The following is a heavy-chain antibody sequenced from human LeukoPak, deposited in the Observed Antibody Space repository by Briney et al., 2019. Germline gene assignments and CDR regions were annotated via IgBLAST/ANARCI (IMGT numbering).Heavy chain of an antibody. V-gene: IGHV4-59*01. CDR2: IYYSGST. J-gene: IGHJ4*02. CDR3: ARGIYGGRV. D-gene: IGHD2-15*01. CDR1: GGSISSYY. Sequence: PSETLSLTCTVPGGSISSYYWSWIRQPPGKGLEWIGYIYYSGSTNYNPSLKSRVTISVDTSKNQFSLKLSSVTAADTAVYYCARGIYGGRVWGQGTLVTVSS.